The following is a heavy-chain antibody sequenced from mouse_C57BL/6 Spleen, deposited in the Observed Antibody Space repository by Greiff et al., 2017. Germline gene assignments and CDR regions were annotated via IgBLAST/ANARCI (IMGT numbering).Heavy chain of an antibody. J-gene: IGHJ4*01. CDR3: ARGFITTVVATDAMDY. Sequence: QVQLQQSGPELVKPGASVKLSCKASGYTFTSYDINWVKQRPGQGLEWIGWIYPRDGSTKYNEKFKGKATLTVDTSSSPAYMGLHSLTSEDSAVYFCARGFITTVVATDAMDYWGQGTSVTVSS. V-gene: IGHV1-85*01. CDR1: GYTFTSYD. D-gene: IGHD1-1*01. CDR2: IYPRDGST.